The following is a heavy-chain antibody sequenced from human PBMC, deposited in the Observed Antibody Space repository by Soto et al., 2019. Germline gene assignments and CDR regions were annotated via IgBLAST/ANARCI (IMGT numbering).Heavy chain of an antibody. D-gene: IGHD2-2*01. J-gene: IGHJ6*02. CDR2: ISYDGSNK. CDR1: GFTFSSYG. V-gene: IGHV3-30*18. CDR3: AKDQDDRVEYCSSTSCFAYYYYGMDV. Sequence: GVLRLSCAASGFTFSSYGMHWVRQAPGKGLEWVAVISYDGSNKYYADSVKGRFTISRDNSKNTLYLQMNSLRAEDTAVYYCAKDQDDRVEYCSSTSCFAYYYYGMDVWGQGTTVTVSS.